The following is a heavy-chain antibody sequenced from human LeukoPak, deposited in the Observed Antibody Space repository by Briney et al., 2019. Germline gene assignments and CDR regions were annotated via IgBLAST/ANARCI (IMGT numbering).Heavy chain of an antibody. CDR2: MYYSGGST. CDR1: GGSISSTSYY. D-gene: IGHD2-15*01. J-gene: IGHJ5*02. V-gene: IGHV4-39*01. CDR3: ARHRAYCSGSKCYSVWFDP. Sequence: SETLSLTCTVSGGSISSTSYYWGWIRQPPGKGLEWIGSMYYSGGSTDYNPSLKSRVTILADTSKNQFSLKLRSVTAADTAVYYCARHRAYCSGSKCYSVWFDPWGQGTLVTVSS.